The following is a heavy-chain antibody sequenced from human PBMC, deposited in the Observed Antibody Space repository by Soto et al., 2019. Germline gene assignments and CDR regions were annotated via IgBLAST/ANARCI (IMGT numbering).Heavy chain of an antibody. CDR3: ARGSGAHYYDSSGSQGWFDP. Sequence: GGSLRLSCAASGFTFSSYSMNWVRQAPGKGLEWVSSISSSSSYIYYADSVKGRFTISRDNAKNSLYLQMNSLRAEDTAVYYCARGSGAHYYDSSGSQGWFDPWGQGTLVTVSS. CDR2: ISSSSSYI. CDR1: GFTFSSYS. V-gene: IGHV3-21*01. D-gene: IGHD3-22*01. J-gene: IGHJ5*02.